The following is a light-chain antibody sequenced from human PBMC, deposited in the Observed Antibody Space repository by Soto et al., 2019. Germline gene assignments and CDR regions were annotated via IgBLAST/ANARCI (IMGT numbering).Light chain of an antibody. V-gene: IGKV3-20*01. J-gene: IGKJ1*01. CDR1: QSVSSIY. CDR3: QQYGSSPRT. CDR2: GAS. Sequence: EIVLTQSPGTLSLSPGERATLCLMSSQSVSSIYLAWYQQKPGQAPRLLIYGASSRATGIPDRFSGSGSGTDFTLTISRLEPEDFAVYYCQQYGSSPRTFGQGTKVDI.